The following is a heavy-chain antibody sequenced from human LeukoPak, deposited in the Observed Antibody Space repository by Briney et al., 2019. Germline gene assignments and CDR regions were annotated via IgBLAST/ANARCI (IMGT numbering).Heavy chain of an antibody. CDR1: GGSISDAAYY. Sequence: SETLSLTCTVSGGSISDAAYYWSWIRQYPGEGLEWIGYIYYSGSTSYNPSLKSRVTISVDTSKKQFSLKLTSVTAADTAVYYCARVGAPQAYFDYWGQGTLVTVSS. V-gene: IGHV4-31*03. CDR3: ARVGAPQAYFDY. D-gene: IGHD1-26*01. CDR2: IYYSGST. J-gene: IGHJ4*02.